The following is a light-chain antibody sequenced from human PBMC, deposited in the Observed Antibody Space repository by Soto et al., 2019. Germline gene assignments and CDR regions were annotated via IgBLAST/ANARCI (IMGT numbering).Light chain of an antibody. V-gene: IGLV2-14*01. J-gene: IGLJ1*01. Sequence: QSALAQPASVSGSPGQSITISCTGTSSDVGGYNYVSWYQQRPGKAPKFMIYEVTNRPSGVSNRFSGSKSGNTASLTISGLQAEDEADYYCASYKSRPTRFFGTGTKVTV. CDR3: ASYKSRPTRF. CDR1: SSDVGGYNY. CDR2: EVT.